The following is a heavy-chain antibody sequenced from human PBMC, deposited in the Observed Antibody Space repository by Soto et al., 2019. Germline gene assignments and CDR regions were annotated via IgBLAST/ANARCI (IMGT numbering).Heavy chain of an antibody. Sequence: PGESLKISCKGSGYSFTSYWIGWVRQMPGKGLEWMGIIYPGDSDTRYSPSFQGQVTISADKSISTAYLQWSSLKASDTAMYYCARSLVDIVATTTYYYYGMDVWGQGTTVTVSS. D-gene: IGHD5-12*01. V-gene: IGHV5-51*01. CDR2: IYPGDSDT. CDR1: GYSFTSYW. CDR3: ARSLVDIVATTTYYYYGMDV. J-gene: IGHJ6*02.